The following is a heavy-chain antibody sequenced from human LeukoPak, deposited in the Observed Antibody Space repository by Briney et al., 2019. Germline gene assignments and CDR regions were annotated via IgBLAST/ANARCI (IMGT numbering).Heavy chain of an antibody. CDR1: GGTFSSYA. CDR3: ARSRMVQGVIIGPPHLLFDY. V-gene: IGHV1-69*06. J-gene: IGHJ4*02. D-gene: IGHD3-10*01. Sequence: SVKVSCKASGGTFSSYAISWVRQAPGQGLEWMGGIIPIFGTANYAQKFQGRVTITADKSTSTAYMELSSLRSEDTAVYYCARSRMVQGVIIGPPHLLFDYWGQGTLVTVSS. CDR2: IIPIFGTA.